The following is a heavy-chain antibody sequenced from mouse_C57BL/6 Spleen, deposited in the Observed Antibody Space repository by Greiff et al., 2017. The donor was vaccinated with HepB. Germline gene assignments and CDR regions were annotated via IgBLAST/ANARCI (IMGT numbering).Heavy chain of an antibody. V-gene: IGHV5-17*01. Sequence: EVKLVESGGGLVKPGGSLKLSCAASGFTFSDYGMHWVRQAPEKGLEWVAYISSGSSTIYYADKVKGRFTISRDNAKNTLFLKMTSLRSEDTAMYYCARGVLRSYWYFDVWGTGTTVTVSS. CDR1: GFTFSDYG. CDR3: ARGVLRSYWYFDV. J-gene: IGHJ1*03. CDR2: ISSGSSTI. D-gene: IGHD1-1*01.